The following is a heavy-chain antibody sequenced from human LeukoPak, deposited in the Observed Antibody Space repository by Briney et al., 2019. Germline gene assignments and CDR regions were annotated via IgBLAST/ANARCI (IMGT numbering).Heavy chain of an antibody. Sequence: SETLSLTCTVSGGSISSSSYYWSWIRQPPGKGLEWIGYIYYSGSTNYNPSLKSRVTISVDTSKNQFSLKLSSVTAADTAVYYCAASCSSTSCYRGGDYWGQGTLVTVSS. V-gene: IGHV4-61*01. D-gene: IGHD2-2*01. CDR2: IYYSGST. J-gene: IGHJ4*02. CDR1: GGSISSSSYY. CDR3: AASCSSTSCYRGGDY.